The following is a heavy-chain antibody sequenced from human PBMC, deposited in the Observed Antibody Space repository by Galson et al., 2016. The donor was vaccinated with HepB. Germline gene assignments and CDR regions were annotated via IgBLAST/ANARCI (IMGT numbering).Heavy chain of an antibody. D-gene: IGHD2-8*01. J-gene: IGHJ4*02. CDR1: GIPFSGYA. V-gene: IGHV3-23*01. Sequence: SLRLSCAASGIPFSGYAMNWVRQAPGRGLEWVSLISGSGGTVYYADSVRGRFTISRDNSKNTLYLQLNGLTAEVTAVYFCARTWDILLMMNPGGGGFDFWGQGTLVTVSS. CDR3: ARTWDILLMMNPGGGGFDF. CDR2: ISGSGGTV.